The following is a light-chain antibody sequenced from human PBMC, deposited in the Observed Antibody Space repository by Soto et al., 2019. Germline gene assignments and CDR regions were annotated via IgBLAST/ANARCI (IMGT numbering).Light chain of an antibody. J-gene: IGLJ3*02. Sequence: QSVLTQPPSASGTPGQRVTISCSGSRSDIGSNYVYRYQHLPGMAPKLLIYRNDQRPSGVPDRISGSKSGTSASLAIIGLRSEDEAEYYCAAWDDSLNGSWVFGGGTKVTVL. CDR1: RSDIGSNY. CDR3: AAWDDSLNGSWV. V-gene: IGLV1-47*01. CDR2: RND.